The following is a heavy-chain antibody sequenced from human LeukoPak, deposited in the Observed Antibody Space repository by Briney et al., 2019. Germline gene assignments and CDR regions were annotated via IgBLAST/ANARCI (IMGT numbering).Heavy chain of an antibody. D-gene: IGHD6-6*01. V-gene: IGHV1-2*02. Sequence: ASVKVSCKSSGYTFTGYYVHWVRQAPGQGLEWMGWINPNSGGTDYAREFQGRVTVTRDTSISTAYMELSRLRSDDTAVYYCAASPLYSSSSGFDYWGQGTLVTVSS. CDR1: GYTFTGYY. CDR3: AASPLYSSSSGFDY. CDR2: INPNSGGT. J-gene: IGHJ4*02.